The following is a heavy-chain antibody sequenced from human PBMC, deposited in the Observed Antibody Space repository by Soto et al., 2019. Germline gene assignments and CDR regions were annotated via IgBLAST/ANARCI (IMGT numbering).Heavy chain of an antibody. Sequence: QVRLVQSGAEVKKPGASVKVSCKTYGYDFTNYGINWVRQAPGQGLEWMGWISAYNGNLVYAQNFRGRATLTTDTSTGSAYMELRSLRSDDTAVYYFARGHDILTCCKFTFWGQGTLVTVSS. V-gene: IGHV1-18*01. CDR2: ISAYNGNL. J-gene: IGHJ4*02. D-gene: IGHD3-9*01. CDR1: GYDFTNYG. CDR3: ARGHDILTCCKFTF.